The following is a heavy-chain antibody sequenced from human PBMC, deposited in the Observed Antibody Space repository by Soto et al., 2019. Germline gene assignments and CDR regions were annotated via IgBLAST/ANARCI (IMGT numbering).Heavy chain of an antibody. CDR3: GRGLGGGWYYFDY. D-gene: IGHD6-19*01. CDR2: ITVNSGNT. CDR1: GYSFISYG. Sequence: ASVKVSCKASGYSFISYGIGWVRQAPGQRLEWMGWITVNSGNTNYPQKFQGRVTMTTDTSTSTAYMELRSLTSDDTAVYYCGRGLGGGWYYFDYWGQGTLVTVSS. J-gene: IGHJ4*02. V-gene: IGHV1-18*04.